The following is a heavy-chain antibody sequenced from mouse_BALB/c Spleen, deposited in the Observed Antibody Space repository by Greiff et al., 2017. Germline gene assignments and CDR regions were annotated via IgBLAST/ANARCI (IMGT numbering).Heavy chain of an antibody. Sequence: EVQLVESGGGLVKPGGSLKLSCAASGFAFSSYDMSWVRQTPEKRLEWVAYISSGGGSTYYPDTVKGRFTISRDNAKNTLYLQMSSLKSEDTAMYYCARHNGSSYDYYAMDYWGQGTSVTVSA. J-gene: IGHJ4*01. CDR2: ISSGGGST. V-gene: IGHV5-12-1*01. CDR1: GFAFSSYD. CDR3: ARHNGSSYDYYAMDY. D-gene: IGHD1-1*01.